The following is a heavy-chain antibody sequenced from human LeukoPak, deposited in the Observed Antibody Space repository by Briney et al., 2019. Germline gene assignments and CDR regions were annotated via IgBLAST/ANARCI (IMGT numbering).Heavy chain of an antibody. CDR3: AKDEWLFRALDY. CDR1: GGTFSSYA. Sequence: SVKVSCKASGGTFSSYAISWVRQAPGQGLEWMGRIIPILGIANYAQKFQGRVTITADKSTSTAYMELSSLRAEDTAVYYCAKDEWLFRALDYWGQGTLVTVSS. J-gene: IGHJ4*02. D-gene: IGHD3-3*01. V-gene: IGHV1-69*04. CDR2: IIPILGIA.